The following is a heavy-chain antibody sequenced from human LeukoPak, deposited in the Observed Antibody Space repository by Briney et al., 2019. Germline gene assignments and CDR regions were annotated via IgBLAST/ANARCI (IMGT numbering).Heavy chain of an antibody. D-gene: IGHD3-22*01. CDR1: GFTFSSYS. Sequence: SGGSLRLSCAASGFTFSSYSMNWVRQAPGRGLEWVSYISSSSSTIYYADSVKGRFTISRDNAKNSLYLQMNSLRAEDTAVHYCARAPSAYDFSFDYWGQGTLVTVSS. V-gene: IGHV3-48*01. J-gene: IGHJ4*02. CDR2: ISSSSSTI. CDR3: ARAPSAYDFSFDY.